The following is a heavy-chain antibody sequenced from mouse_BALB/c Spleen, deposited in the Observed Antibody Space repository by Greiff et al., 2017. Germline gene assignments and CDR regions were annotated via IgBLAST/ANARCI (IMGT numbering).Heavy chain of an antibody. CDR2: INPNNGGT. J-gene: IGHJ2*01. D-gene: IGHD1-1*01. Sequence: VQLKQSGPELVKPGASVKIPCKASGYTFTDYNMDWVKQSHGKSLEWIGDINPNNGGTIYNQKFKGKATLTVDKSSSTAYMELRSLTSEDTAVYYCARERYYGSSPLFDYWGQGTTLTVSS. CDR3: ARERYYGSSPLFDY. V-gene: IGHV1-18*01. CDR1: GYTFTDYN.